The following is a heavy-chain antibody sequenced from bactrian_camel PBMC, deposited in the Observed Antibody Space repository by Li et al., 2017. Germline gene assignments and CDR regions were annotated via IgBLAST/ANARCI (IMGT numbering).Heavy chain of an antibody. CDR1: YSSSSYC. Sequence: HVQLVESGGGSVQDGGSLTLSCGYSSSSYCMAWFRQAPGNEREAVAFIDTSGGTNYAYSVAGRFTISRDNAKNTLYLQMNSLKPEDTAMYYCAADEYNLGLARSYTYWGQGTQVTVS. D-gene: IGHD1*01. J-gene: IGHJ4*01. V-gene: IGHV3S53*01. CDR2: IDTSGGT. CDR3: AADEYNLGLARSYTY.